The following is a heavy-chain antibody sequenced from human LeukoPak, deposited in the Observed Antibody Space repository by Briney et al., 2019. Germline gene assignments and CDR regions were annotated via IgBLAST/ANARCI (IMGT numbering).Heavy chain of an antibody. CDR1: GVSISSGDYY. Sequence: SQTLSLTCTVPGVSISSGDYYWTWIRQPPGKGLEGIAYMYYSGSTYYNPSLKSRVTMSADTSKNQLSLKLSSVTAADTAVYYCARPYYYDSRIDPWGQGILVTVSS. J-gene: IGHJ5*02. V-gene: IGHV4-30-4*01. CDR3: ARPYYYDSRIDP. CDR2: MYYSGST. D-gene: IGHD3-22*01.